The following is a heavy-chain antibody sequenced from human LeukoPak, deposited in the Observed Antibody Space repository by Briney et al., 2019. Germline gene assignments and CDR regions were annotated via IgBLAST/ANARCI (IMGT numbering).Heavy chain of an antibody. CDR3: TRENWYIDY. Sequence: GGSLRLSCAASGLTFSSFGMSWVRQAPGKGLEWVSAISASGGSTYYAGSVKGRFTISRDNSKNTLYLQMNSLRAEDAAVYYCTRENWYIDYWGQGNLVTVSS. CDR2: ISASGGST. V-gene: IGHV3-23*01. CDR1: GLTFSSFG. J-gene: IGHJ4*02.